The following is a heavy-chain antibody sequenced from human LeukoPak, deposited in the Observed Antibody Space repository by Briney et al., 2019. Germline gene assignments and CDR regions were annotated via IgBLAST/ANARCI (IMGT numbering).Heavy chain of an antibody. J-gene: IGHJ4*02. Sequence: PGGSLRLSCAASGFTFSSYVMSWVRQAQGKGLEWVSVIISSGDGTFYADSVKGRFTISRDNSKNTLFLQMNSLRADDTAVYYYAKGYCTGGSCTKFDYWGQGTLVTVSS. CDR1: GFTFSSYV. V-gene: IGHV3-23*01. CDR3: AKGYCTGGSCTKFDY. CDR2: IISSGDGT. D-gene: IGHD2-15*01.